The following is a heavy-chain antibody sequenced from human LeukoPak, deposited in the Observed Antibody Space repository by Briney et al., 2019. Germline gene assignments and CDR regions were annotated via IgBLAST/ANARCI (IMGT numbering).Heavy chain of an antibody. D-gene: IGHD5-18*01. CDR3: AKTWIQLWSPDY. Sequence: GGSLRLSCAASGFTFSSYVMHWVRQAPGKGLEWVAVISYDGSNKYYADSVKGRFTISRDNSKNTLYLQMNSLRAEDTAVYYCAKTWIQLWSPDYWGQGTLVTVSS. V-gene: IGHV3-30*18. CDR2: ISYDGSNK. CDR1: GFTFSSYV. J-gene: IGHJ4*02.